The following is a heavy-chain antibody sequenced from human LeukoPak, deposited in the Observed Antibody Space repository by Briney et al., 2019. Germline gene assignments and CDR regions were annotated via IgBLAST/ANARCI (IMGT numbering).Heavy chain of an antibody. CDR3: AKARGISTSYRGAFDI. V-gene: IGHV3-53*01. J-gene: IGHJ3*02. D-gene: IGHD6-13*01. Sequence: GGSLRLSCTASGFTVSSNYMSWVRQAPGKGLEWVSVIYSGGSTYYADSVKGRFTISRDNSKNTLYLQMNSLRAEDTAVYYCAKARGISTSYRGAFDIWGQGTMVTVSS. CDR2: IYSGGST. CDR1: GFTVSSNY.